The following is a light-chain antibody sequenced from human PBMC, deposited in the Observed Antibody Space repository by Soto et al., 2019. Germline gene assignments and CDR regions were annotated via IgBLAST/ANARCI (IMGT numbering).Light chain of an antibody. CDR1: RSNIGAGYD. J-gene: IGLJ2*01. CDR3: QSYDSSLSGSAV. Sequence: QLVLTQPPSVSGAPGQRVTISCTGSRSNIGAGYDVHWYQQLPGTAPKLLIYGNSNRPSGVPDRFSGSKSGTSASLAITGLQAEDEADYYCQSYDSSLSGSAVFGGGTKVTVL. CDR2: GNS. V-gene: IGLV1-40*01.